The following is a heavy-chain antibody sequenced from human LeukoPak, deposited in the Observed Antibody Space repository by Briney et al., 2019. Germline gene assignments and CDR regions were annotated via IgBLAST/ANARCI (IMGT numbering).Heavy chain of an antibody. D-gene: IGHD1-26*01. CDR1: GGSISSYY. J-gene: IGHJ4*02. Sequence: SETLSLTCTVSGGSISSYYWSWIRQPPGKGLEWIGYIYYSGSTNYNPSLKSRVTISVDTSKNQFSLKLSSVTAADTAVYYCARDSGSYFLGGGPIDYWGQGTLVTVSS. V-gene: IGHV4-59*12. CDR3: ARDSGSYFLGGGPIDY. CDR2: IYYSGST.